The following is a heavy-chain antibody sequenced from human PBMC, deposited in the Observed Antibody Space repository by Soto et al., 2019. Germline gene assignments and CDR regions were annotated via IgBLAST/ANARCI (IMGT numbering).Heavy chain of an antibody. CDR3: ALDEGHASGLSGFMDV. CDR2: IYHSGTP. J-gene: IGHJ6*02. D-gene: IGHD3-10*01. CDR1: GGSISSDDFF. Sequence: QVQLQESGPGLVKPSETLSLSCNVSGGSISSDDFFWSWVRQHPARGLEWIGYIYHSGTPYYNPSCQSRLTLSVYTSRNQLSLNLRPVSAADTAVYYSALDEGHASGLSGFMDVSGQRTAVTVS. V-gene: IGHV4-31*03.